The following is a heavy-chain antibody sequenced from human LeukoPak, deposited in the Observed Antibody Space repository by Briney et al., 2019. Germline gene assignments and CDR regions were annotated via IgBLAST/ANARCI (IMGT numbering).Heavy chain of an antibody. D-gene: IGHD1-1*01. Sequence: PSETLSLTCTVSGGSISSYYWSWIRQPPGKGLEWIGYIYYSGSTNYNPSLKSRVTISVDTSKNQFSLKLSSVTAADTAVYYCARERTGLDYWGQGTLVTVSS. V-gene: IGHV4-59*01. CDR3: ARERTGLDY. CDR2: IYYSGST. CDR1: GGSISSYY. J-gene: IGHJ4*02.